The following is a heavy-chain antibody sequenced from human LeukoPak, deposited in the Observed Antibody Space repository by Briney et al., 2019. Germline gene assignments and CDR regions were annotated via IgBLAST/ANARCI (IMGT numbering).Heavy chain of an antibody. CDR3: AREDSSGYDY. CDR1: GYTFTGYY. V-gene: IGHV1-2*02. J-gene: IGHJ4*02. Sequence: ASVKVSCKASGYTFTGYYMHWVRQAPGQGLVWTGWINPNSCGTNYAQNFQGRVTMTRDTSISTAYMEVSRLRSDDTAVYYCAREDSSGYDYWGQGTLVTVSS. CDR2: INPNSCGT. D-gene: IGHD3-22*01.